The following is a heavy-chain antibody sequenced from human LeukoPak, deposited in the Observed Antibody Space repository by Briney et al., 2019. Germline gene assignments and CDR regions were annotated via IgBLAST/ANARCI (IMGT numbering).Heavy chain of an antibody. CDR2: ISNGATSM. J-gene: IGHJ4*02. CDR3: ARLIKFGTSGYSFDY. CDR1: GFTFSNYY. D-gene: IGHD3-16*01. V-gene: IGHV3-11*04. Sequence: GGSLRLSCAASGFTFSNYYMSWIRQAPGKGLDWISYISNGATSMSYADSVKGRFTISRDSAKNSLYLQMNNLTAEDTAVYYCARLIKFGTSGYSFDYWGQGTLVTVSS.